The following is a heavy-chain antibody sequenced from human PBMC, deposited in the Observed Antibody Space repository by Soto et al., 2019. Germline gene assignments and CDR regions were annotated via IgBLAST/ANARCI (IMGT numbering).Heavy chain of an antibody. J-gene: IGHJ4*02. CDR1: GFTVSSDY. D-gene: IGHD3-22*01. CDR2: IYSGGST. V-gene: IGHV3-53*01. CDR3: ARVLVVPTYYFDY. Sequence: GGSLRLYCAASGFTVSSDYMSWVRQAPGKGLEWVSVIYSGGSTYYADSVKGRFTISRDNSKNTLYLQMNSLRAEDTAVYYCARVLVVPTYYFDYWGQGTLVTVSS.